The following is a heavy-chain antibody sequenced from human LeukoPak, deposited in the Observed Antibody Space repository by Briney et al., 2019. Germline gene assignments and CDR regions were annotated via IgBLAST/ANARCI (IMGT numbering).Heavy chain of an antibody. CDR3: ARESGNWFEP. Sequence: PGGSLRLSCAASGFTFSSYAMHWVRQAPGKGLEWGAVISYDGSNKYYADSVKRRFTISRDNSKNTLYLQMNSLRAEDTAVYYCARESGNWFEPWGQGTLVTVSS. D-gene: IGHD3-10*01. CDR1: GFTFSSYA. V-gene: IGHV3-30-3*01. CDR2: ISYDGSNK. J-gene: IGHJ5*02.